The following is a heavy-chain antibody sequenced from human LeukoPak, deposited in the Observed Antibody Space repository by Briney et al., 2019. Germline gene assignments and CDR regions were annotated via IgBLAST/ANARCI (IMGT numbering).Heavy chain of an antibody. CDR2: INHSGST. D-gene: IGHD2-15*01. Sequence: PSETLSLTCAVYGGSFSGYYWSWIRQPPGKGLEWIGEINHSGSTNYSPSLKSRVTISVDTSKNQFSLKLSSVTAADTAVYYCARGRGVPNCSGGSCPPYYFDYWGQGTLVTVSS. V-gene: IGHV4-34*01. J-gene: IGHJ4*02. CDR1: GGSFSGYY. CDR3: ARGRGVPNCSGGSCPPYYFDY.